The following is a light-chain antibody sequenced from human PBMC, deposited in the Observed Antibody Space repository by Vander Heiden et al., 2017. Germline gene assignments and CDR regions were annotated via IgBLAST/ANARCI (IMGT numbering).Light chain of an antibody. CDR2: GAS. CDR3: QQYNNWPRA. J-gene: IGKJ4*01. V-gene: IGKV3-15*01. Sequence: EIVMTQSPATLSVSPGERATLSCRASQSVSSNLAWYQQKPGQAPRLLIYGASTRATDIPARFSGSGSGTEFTLTISSLQSEEFAVYYCQQYNNWPRAFGGGTKVEIE. CDR1: QSVSSN.